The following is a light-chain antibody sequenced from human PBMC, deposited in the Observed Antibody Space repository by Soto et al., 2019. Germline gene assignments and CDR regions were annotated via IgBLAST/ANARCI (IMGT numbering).Light chain of an antibody. V-gene: IGLV2-14*01. CDR1: SSDVGGYGS. Sequence: QSALTQPASVSGPPGQSITISCTGTSSDVGGYGSVSWYQQHPGKAPKLMIYEVSNRPSGVSNRFSGSKSGNTASLTISGLQAEDDADYYCSSYTSSGTYVFGTRTKVTVL. J-gene: IGLJ1*01. CDR3: SSYTSSGTYV. CDR2: EVS.